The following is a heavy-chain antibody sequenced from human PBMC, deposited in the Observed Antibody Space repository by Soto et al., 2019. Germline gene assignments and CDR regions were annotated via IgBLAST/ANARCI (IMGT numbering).Heavy chain of an antibody. CDR3: ARIIKLSGSYYYYYYYMDV. J-gene: IGHJ6*03. V-gene: IGHV3-74*01. CDR1: GFTFSSYW. D-gene: IGHD1-26*01. Sequence: GGSLRLSCAASGFTFSSYWMHWVRQAPGKGLVWVSRINSDGSSTSYADSVKGRFTISRDNAKNTLYLQMNSLRAEDTAVYYCARIIKLSGSYYYYYYYMDVGGKGTTVTVSS. CDR2: INSDGSST.